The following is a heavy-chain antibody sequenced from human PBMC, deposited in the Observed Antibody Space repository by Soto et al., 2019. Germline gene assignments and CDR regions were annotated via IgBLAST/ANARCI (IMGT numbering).Heavy chain of an antibody. Sequence: SVKVSCKASGGTFSSYAISWVRQAPGQGLEWMGGIIPIFGTANYAQKFQGRVTITADESTSTAYMELSSLSSDDTAVYYCARVMLGGHSDYWGQGTLVTVSS. V-gene: IGHV1-69*13. CDR3: ARVMLGGHSDY. CDR1: GGTFSSYA. CDR2: IIPIFGTA. D-gene: IGHD2-15*01. J-gene: IGHJ4*02.